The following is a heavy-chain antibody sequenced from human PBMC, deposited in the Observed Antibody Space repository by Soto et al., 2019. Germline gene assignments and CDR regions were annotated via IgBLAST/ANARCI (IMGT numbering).Heavy chain of an antibody. CDR3: ARAPFLQYSYMDV. D-gene: IGHD1-1*01. CDR2: INPNSGNT. CDR1: GYAFTSYY. Sequence: ASVKASSKSSGYAFTSYYSNWVRHATGQGLEWMGWINPNSGNTDYTQKFQGRVTMTRDTSISTAYMELSSLRSEDTAVYYSARAPFLQYSYMDVWGEGTSVTVSS. J-gene: IGHJ6*03. V-gene: IGHV1-8*02.